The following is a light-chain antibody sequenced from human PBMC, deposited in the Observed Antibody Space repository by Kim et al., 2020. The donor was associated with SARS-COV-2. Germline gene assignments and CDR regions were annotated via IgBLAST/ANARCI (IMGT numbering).Light chain of an antibody. J-gene: IGKJ2*01. V-gene: IGKV3-15*01. CDR1: QSVSSM. CDR2: AAS. Sequence: SVSPGQRATLSCRASQSVSSMLAWYQQIPGRAPRFLIYAASTRATGIPARFSGSGSGTEFTLTISSLQSEDFAVYYCQQYNNWPYTFGHGTKLEI. CDR3: QQYNNWPYT.